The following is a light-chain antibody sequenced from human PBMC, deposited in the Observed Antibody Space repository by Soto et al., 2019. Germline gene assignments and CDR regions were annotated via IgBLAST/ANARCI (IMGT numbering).Light chain of an antibody. CDR1: QSVSGN. Sequence: EIVMTQSPATLSVSPGERATLSCRASQSVSGNLAWYQQKPGQAPRLLIYGASTSATGIPARFSGSGSGTEFTLTISSLQSEDFAVYYCLQYNNWPPITFGQGTRLEIK. V-gene: IGKV3-15*01. CDR2: GAS. CDR3: LQYNNWPPIT. J-gene: IGKJ5*01.